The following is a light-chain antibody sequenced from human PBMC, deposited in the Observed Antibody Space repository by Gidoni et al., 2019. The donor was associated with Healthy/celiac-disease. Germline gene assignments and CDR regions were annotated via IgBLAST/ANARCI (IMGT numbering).Light chain of an antibody. CDR1: SSNIGAGYD. CDR3: QSYDSSLSGWV. J-gene: IGLJ3*02. CDR2: GNS. V-gene: IGLV1-40*01. Sequence: QSVLTPPPSVSGAPGQRVTISCTGSSSNIGAGYDVHWYQQLPGTAPKLLIYGNSTRPSGVPDRFSGSKSGTSASLAITGLQAEDEADYYCQSYDSSLSGWVFGGGTKLXV.